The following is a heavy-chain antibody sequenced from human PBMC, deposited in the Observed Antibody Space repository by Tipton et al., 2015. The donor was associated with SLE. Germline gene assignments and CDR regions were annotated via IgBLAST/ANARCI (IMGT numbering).Heavy chain of an antibody. CDR2: IYASGST. CDR3: TRSLYNTNWCWFDP. J-gene: IGHJ5*02. D-gene: IGHD6-13*01. CDR1: GASISSYY. V-gene: IGHV4-4*07. Sequence: TLSLTCTVSGASISSYYWSWIRQPAGKGLEWIGRIYASGSTNFNPSLKSRVTISLGTSTNQFSLRLSSVTAADTAVYFCTRSLYNTNWCWFDPWGQGTLVIVSS.